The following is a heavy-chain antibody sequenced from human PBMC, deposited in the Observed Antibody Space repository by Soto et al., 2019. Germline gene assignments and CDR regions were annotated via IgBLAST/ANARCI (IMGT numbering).Heavy chain of an antibody. D-gene: IGHD2-15*01. CDR3: TTDIVTKQYYYGMDV. J-gene: IGHJ6*02. V-gene: IGHV3-15*07. Sequence: GGSLRLSCAASGFTFSNAWMNWVRQAPGKGLEWVGRIKSKNDGGTTDYAAPVKGRFTISRDDSKNTLYLQMNSLKTEDTAVYYCTTDIVTKQYYYGMDVWGQGTTVTVSS. CDR1: GFTFSNAW. CDR2: IKSKNDGGTT.